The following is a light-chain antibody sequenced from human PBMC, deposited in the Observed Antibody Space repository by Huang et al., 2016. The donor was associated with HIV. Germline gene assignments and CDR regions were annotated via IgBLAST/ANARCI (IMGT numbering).Light chain of an antibody. CDR2: DAS. Sequence: EIVLTQSPVTLSLSPGERATLSCRASQSVSSYLAWYQQKPGQAPRLLIYDASNRATVIPARFSGSGSGTDFTLTISSLEPEDFAVYYCQQRSNWPRTFGQGTKVEIK. CDR1: QSVSSY. CDR3: QQRSNWPRT. J-gene: IGKJ1*01. V-gene: IGKV3-11*01.